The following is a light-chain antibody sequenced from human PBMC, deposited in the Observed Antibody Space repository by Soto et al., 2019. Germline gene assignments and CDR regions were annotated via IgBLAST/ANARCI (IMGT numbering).Light chain of an antibody. CDR1: QSVTKY. CDR3: HQRSNWPLT. J-gene: IGKJ4*01. CDR2: DVS. V-gene: IGKV3-11*01. Sequence: EVVLTQSPATLSLSPGERATISCRASQSVTKYLAWYQQKPGQALRLLIYDVSKRATGIPARFSGSGSETDFTLTISSLEPGDFAVYYCHQRSNWPLTFGGGTKLEIK.